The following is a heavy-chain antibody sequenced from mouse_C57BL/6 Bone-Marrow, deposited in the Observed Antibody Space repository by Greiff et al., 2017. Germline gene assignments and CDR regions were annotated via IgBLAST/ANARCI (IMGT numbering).Heavy chain of an antibody. CDR3: ARSGGY. Sequence: VQLQQSGPELVKPGASVKISCKASGYTFTDYYMNWVKQSHGKSLEWIGDINPNNGGTSYNQKFKGKATLTVDKSSSTASMELRSLTSEDSAVYYCARSGGYWGQGTTLTVSS. J-gene: IGHJ2*01. CDR2: INPNNGGT. V-gene: IGHV1-26*01. CDR1: GYTFTDYY. D-gene: IGHD1-1*02.